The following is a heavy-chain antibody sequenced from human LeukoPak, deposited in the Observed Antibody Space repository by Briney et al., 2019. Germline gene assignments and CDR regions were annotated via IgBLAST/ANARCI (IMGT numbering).Heavy chain of an antibody. CDR2: IYYSGGT. J-gene: IGHJ6*02. Sequence: SETLSLTCTVSGGSISSYYWSWIRQPPGKGLEWIGYIYYSGGTNYNPSLKSRVTISVDTSKNQFSLKLSSVTAADTAVYYCARDRGIQPSQQSRAYYYYGMDVWGQGTTVTVSS. D-gene: IGHD5-18*01. CDR1: GGSISSYY. CDR3: ARDRGIQPSQQSRAYYYYGMDV. V-gene: IGHV4-59*01.